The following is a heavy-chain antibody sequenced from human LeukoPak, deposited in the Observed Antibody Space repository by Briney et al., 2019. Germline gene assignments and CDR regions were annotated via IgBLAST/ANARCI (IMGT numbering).Heavy chain of an antibody. Sequence: PSETLSLTCTVSGGSISSSSYYWGWIRRPPGKGRRGMGSIYYSGSTYYNPSLKSRVTISVDTSKNQFSLKLSSVTAADTAVYYCARLIAAAANWFDPWGQGTLVTVSS. V-gene: IGHV4-39*01. D-gene: IGHD6-13*01. CDR1: GGSISSSSYY. CDR3: ARLIAAAANWFDP. CDR2: IYYSGST. J-gene: IGHJ5*02.